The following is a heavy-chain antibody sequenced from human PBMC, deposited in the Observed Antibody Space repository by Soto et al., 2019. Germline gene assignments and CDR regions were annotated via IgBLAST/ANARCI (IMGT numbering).Heavy chain of an antibody. Sequence: PSETLSLTXAVYGGSFSGYYWSWIRQPPGKGLEWIGEINHSGSTNYNPSLKSRVTISVDTSKNQFSLKLSSVTAADTAVYYCARGYSSSRDFDYWGQGTLVTVSS. J-gene: IGHJ4*02. CDR2: INHSGST. D-gene: IGHD6-6*01. V-gene: IGHV4-34*01. CDR1: GGSFSGYY. CDR3: ARGYSSSRDFDY.